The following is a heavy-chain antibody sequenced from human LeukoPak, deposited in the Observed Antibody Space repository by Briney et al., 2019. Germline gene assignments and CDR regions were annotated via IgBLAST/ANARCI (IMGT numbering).Heavy chain of an antibody. V-gene: IGHV4-4*07. Sequence: PSETLSLTCTVSGGSFSIYYWSWIRQPAGKGLEWIGRIYTSGSTNYNPSLKSRVTMSVDTSKNQFSLNLNSVTAADTAVYYCAREKNGNEPFDYWGQGTLVTVSS. CDR3: AREKNGNEPFDY. J-gene: IGHJ4*02. D-gene: IGHD4-23*01. CDR2: IYTSGST. CDR1: GGSFSIYY.